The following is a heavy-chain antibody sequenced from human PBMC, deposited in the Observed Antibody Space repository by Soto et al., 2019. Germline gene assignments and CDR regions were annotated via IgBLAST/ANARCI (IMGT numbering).Heavy chain of an antibody. CDR3: ATDKVAFDM. D-gene: IGHD3-9*01. Sequence: GASVKVSCKASGYIFTGYYIQWVRQAPGQGLEWMGWSNTKTGGTKYAQKFQGRVTMTRDTSINTAYMEVSRLRSDDTAVYYCATDKVAFDMWGQGTMVTVSS. CDR2: SNTKTGGT. J-gene: IGHJ3*02. CDR1: GYIFTGYY. V-gene: IGHV1-2*02.